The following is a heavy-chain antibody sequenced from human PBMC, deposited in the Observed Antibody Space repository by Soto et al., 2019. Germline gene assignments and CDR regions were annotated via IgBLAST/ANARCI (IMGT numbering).Heavy chain of an antibody. J-gene: IGHJ4*02. CDR2: VYPRDSDT. D-gene: IGHD2-15*01. Sequence: GESLKISCKASGYIFIDYWIGWVRQMPGKGLEWMGIVYPRDSDTRYSPSFQGQVTISADRSTGAAFLQWRSLKASDTALYYCARPPLPGYSIHFNSWGQGTLVTVSS. CDR1: GYIFIDYW. CDR3: ARPPLPGYSIHFNS. V-gene: IGHV5-51*01.